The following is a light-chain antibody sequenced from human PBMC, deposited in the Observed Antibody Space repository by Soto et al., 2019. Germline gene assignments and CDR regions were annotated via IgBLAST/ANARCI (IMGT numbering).Light chain of an antibody. V-gene: IGKV1-5*03. Sequence: DIQMTQSPPTLSASVGDRVTITCRASQSIDRWLAWYQQKPGKGPKILVYKASTVQNGIPSRFSGSGSGTEFTLTISNLQSDDFATYYCQQYDSYPLAFGGGTKVEIK. CDR3: QQYDSYPLA. CDR1: QSIDRW. CDR2: KAS. J-gene: IGKJ4*01.